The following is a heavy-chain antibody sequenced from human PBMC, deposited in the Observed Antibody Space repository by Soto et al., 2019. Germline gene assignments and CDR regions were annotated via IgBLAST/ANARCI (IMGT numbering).Heavy chain of an antibody. V-gene: IGHV1-46*01. D-gene: IGHD3-22*01. J-gene: IGHJ4*02. CDR3: ASGLGFPDDDSSGYYDY. CDR2: INPSGGST. Sequence: QVQLVQSGAEVKKPGASVKVSCKASGYTFTSYYMHWVRLAPGQGLEWMGIINPSGGSTSYAQKFQGRVTMTRDTSTSTVYMELSSLRSEDTAVYYCASGLGFPDDDSSGYYDYWGQGTLVTVSS. CDR1: GYTFTSYY.